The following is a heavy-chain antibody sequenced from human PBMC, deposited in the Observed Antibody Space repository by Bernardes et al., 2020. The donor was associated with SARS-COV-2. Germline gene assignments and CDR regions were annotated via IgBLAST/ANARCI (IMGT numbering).Heavy chain of an antibody. Sequence: VGSLILSCAASGFTFSSYGMHWVRQAPGQGLEWVAVIWYDGSNKYYADSVKGRFTISRDNSKNTLYLQMNSLRAEDTAVYYCTRMVSYYYGMDVWGQGTTVTVSS. CDR3: TRMVSYYYGMDV. V-gene: IGHV3-33*01. D-gene: IGHD3-10*01. J-gene: IGHJ6*02. CDR1: GFTFSSYG. CDR2: IWYDGSNK.